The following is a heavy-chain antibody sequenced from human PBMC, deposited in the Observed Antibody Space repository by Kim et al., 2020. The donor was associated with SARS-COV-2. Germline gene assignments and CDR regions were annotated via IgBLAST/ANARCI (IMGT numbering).Heavy chain of an antibody. Sequence: VKGRFTIARDNSKNTLYLQMNSLRAEDTAVYYCARDHRGYWRGYGSGSCLGYWGQGTLVTVSS. V-gene: IGHV3-30*01. CDR3: ARDHRGYWRGYGSGSCLGY. J-gene: IGHJ4*02. D-gene: IGHD3-10*01.